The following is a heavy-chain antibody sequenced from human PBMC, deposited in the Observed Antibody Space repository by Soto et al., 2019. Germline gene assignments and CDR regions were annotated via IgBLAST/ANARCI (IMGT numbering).Heavy chain of an antibody. CDR3: AKVRESAATGHFDY. J-gene: IGHJ4*02. CDR2: ISGSGFTT. CDR1: GFTFSTYA. D-gene: IGHD6-13*01. Sequence: PGGSLRLSCAASGFTFSTYAMTWVRQAPGKGLEWVSVISGSGFTTYYADSVKGRFTTSRDNSKNTLYVQMDSLRAEDTALYYCAKVRESAATGHFDYWGQGTLVTVSS. V-gene: IGHV3-23*01.